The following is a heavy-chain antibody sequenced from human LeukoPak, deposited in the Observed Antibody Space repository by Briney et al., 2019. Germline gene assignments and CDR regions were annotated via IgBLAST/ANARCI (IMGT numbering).Heavy chain of an antibody. CDR2: ISAYNGNT. D-gene: IGHD1-26*01. CDR3: ARDKAGATF. Sequence: ASEKVSCTASGYTFTSYTISWGRHPPRQGLEWMGWISAYNGNTDYAQKLRDRVTMTADTSTSTAYMELRSLRSDDTAVYYCARDKAGATFWGQGTLVTVSS. CDR1: GYTFTSYT. J-gene: IGHJ4*02. V-gene: IGHV1-18*01.